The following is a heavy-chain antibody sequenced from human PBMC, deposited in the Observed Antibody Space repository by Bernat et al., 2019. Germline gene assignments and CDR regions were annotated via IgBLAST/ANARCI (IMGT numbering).Heavy chain of an antibody. CDR2: IKPSSGDT. D-gene: IGHD6-25*01. CDR1: GYTFTSYY. J-gene: IGHJ4*02. V-gene: IGHV1-2*02. CDR3: ARDIDAASSLDS. Sequence: QVQLMQSGAEVKKPGASVKVSCKASGYTFTSYYMHWVRQAPGQGLEWMGWIKPSSGDTNYAQIFQGRVTMTRDTSINTAYMELSSLRSDDTALYYCARDIDAASSLDSWGQGTPVTVSS.